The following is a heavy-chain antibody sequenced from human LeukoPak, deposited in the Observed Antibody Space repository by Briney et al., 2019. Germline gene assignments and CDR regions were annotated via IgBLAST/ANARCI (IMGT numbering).Heavy chain of an antibody. D-gene: IGHD3-10*01. J-gene: IGHJ4*02. Sequence: GRSLRLSCAASGFTFSSYAMHWVRQAPGKGLEWVAVISYDGSNKYYADSVKGRFTISRDNSKNTLYLQMNSLRAEDTAVYYCARDRGITRGIWAYWGQGTPVTVSS. CDR2: ISYDGSNK. CDR1: GFTFSSYA. V-gene: IGHV3-30*04. CDR3: ARDRGITRGIWAY.